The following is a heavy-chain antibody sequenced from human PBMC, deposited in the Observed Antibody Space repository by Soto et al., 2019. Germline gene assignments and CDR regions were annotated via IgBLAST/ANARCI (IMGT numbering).Heavy chain of an antibody. CDR2: IYSGGST. Sequence: PGGSLRLSCAASGFTVSSNYMSWVRQAPGKGLEWVSVIYSGGSTYYADSVKGRFTISRDNSKNTLYLQMNSLRAEDTAGYYCARDFLFYDILTGYTPSYGMDVWGQGTTVTVTS. CDR1: GFTVSSNY. D-gene: IGHD3-9*01. CDR3: ARDFLFYDILTGYTPSYGMDV. V-gene: IGHV3-53*01. J-gene: IGHJ6*02.